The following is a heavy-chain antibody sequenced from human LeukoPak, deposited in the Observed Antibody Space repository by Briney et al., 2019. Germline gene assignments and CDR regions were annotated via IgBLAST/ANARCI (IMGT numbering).Heavy chain of an antibody. V-gene: IGHV4-30-4*01. J-gene: IGHJ3*02. CDR1: GGSISSGDYY. CDR2: IYYSGST. Sequence: PSETLSLTCTVSGGSISSGDYYWSWIRQPPGKGLEWLGYIYYSGSTYYNPSLKSRVTISVDTSKNQFSLKLSSVTAADTAVYYCAREGAAVVAATRDAFDIWGQGTMVTVSS. D-gene: IGHD2-15*01. CDR3: AREGAAVVAATRDAFDI.